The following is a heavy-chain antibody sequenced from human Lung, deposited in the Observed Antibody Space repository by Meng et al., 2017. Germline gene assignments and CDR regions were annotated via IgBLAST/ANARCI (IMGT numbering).Heavy chain of an antibody. D-gene: IGHD1-26*01. J-gene: IGHJ4*02. CDR2: ISAYNGNT. CDR1: GYTFTSYV. Sequence: ASVTVSCLASGYTFTSYVISCVRQAPGQGLEWMGWISAYNGNTNYAQKLQGRVTMTTDTSTSTAYMELRSLRSDDTAVYYCARDDRGATRGFGFDYWGQGTLVTVSS. CDR3: ARDDRGATRGFGFDY. V-gene: IGHV1-18*01.